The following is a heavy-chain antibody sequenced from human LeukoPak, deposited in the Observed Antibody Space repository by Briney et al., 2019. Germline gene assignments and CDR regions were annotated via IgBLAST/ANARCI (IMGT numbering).Heavy chain of an antibody. V-gene: IGHV3-21*01. Sequence: GGSLRLSCAASGFTFSSYNMNWVRQAPGKGLEWVSSISGSSNYIYYADSVKGRFTISRDNAKNSLYLQMNSLRAEDTAVYYCASKMVLGAYFDFWGQGTLVTVSS. D-gene: IGHD3-10*01. CDR1: GFTFSSYN. CDR2: ISGSSNYI. CDR3: ASKMVLGAYFDF. J-gene: IGHJ4*02.